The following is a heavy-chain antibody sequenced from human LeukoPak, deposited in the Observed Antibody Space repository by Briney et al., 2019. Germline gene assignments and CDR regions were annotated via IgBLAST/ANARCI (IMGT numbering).Heavy chain of an antibody. J-gene: IGHJ4*02. V-gene: IGHV3-48*01. Sequence: GGSLGLSCAASGFTFSSYSMNWVRQAPGKGLEWVSYISSSSSTIYDADSLKGRFTITSDDAENSLYLQMNSLRAEDTAVYYCARDSSVTAAPIDYWGQGTLVTVSS. CDR2: ISSSSSTI. CDR3: ARDSSVTAAPIDY. D-gene: IGHD2-2*01. CDR1: GFTFSSYS.